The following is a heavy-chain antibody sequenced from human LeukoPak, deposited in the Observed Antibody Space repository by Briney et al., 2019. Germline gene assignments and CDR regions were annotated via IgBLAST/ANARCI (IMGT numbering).Heavy chain of an antibody. J-gene: IGHJ5*02. CDR2: IYHSGST. Sequence: SGTLSLTCAVSGGSISSSNWWSWVRQPPGKGLEWIGEIYHSGSTNYNPSLKSRVTISVDKSKNQFSLKLSSVTAADTAVYYCARDGGGSSGWFDPWGQGTLVTVSS. CDR3: ARDGGGSSGWFDP. D-gene: IGHD6-6*01. CDR1: GGSISSSNW. V-gene: IGHV4-4*02.